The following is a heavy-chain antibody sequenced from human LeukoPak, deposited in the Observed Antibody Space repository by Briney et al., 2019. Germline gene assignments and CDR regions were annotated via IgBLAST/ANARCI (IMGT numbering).Heavy chain of an antibody. D-gene: IGHD3-3*01. CDR2: IYYSGST. CDR3: ARQTLWSGVVYYYYYYGMDV. V-gene: IGHV4-39*01. CDR1: GGSISSSSYY. J-gene: IGHJ6*02. Sequence: PSETLSLTCTVSGGSISSSSYYWGWIRQPPGKGLEWVGSIYYSGSTYYNPSLKSRVTISVDTSKNQFSLKLSSVTAADTAVYYCARQTLWSGVVYYYYYYGMDVWGQGTTVTVSS.